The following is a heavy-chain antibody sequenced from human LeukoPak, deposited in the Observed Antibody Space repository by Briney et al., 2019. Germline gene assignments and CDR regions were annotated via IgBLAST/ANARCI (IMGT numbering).Heavy chain of an antibody. Sequence: GGSLRLSCVGSGFTLRDYHMAWVRQAPGMGLEWVGRTRSKVRKYATEYAASVKGRFTVSRDESENSVFLHLSSLTVEDTALYYCARDGAEGDDSAFDVWGQGTMVTVSS. CDR3: ARDGAEGDDSAFDV. CDR2: TRSKVRKYAT. D-gene: IGHD3-22*01. CDR1: GFTLRDYH. J-gene: IGHJ3*01. V-gene: IGHV3-72*01.